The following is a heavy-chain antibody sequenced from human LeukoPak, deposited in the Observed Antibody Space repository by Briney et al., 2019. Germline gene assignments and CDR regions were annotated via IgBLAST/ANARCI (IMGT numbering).Heavy chain of an antibody. CDR3: ARGGGSGNYYYYYMDV. V-gene: IGHV4-61*02. CDR2: IYTSGST. CDR1: GGSISSDSYY. J-gene: IGHJ6*03. D-gene: IGHD3-10*01. Sequence: SETLSLTCTVSGGSISSDSYYWSWIRQPAGKGLEWIGRIYTSGSTNYNPSLKSRVTMSVDTSKNQFSLKLSSVTAADTAVYYCARGGGSGNYYYYYMDVWGKGTTVTISS.